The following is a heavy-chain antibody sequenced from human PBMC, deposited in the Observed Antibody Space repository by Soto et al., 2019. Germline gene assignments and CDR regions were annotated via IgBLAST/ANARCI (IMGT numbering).Heavy chain of an antibody. Sequence: SETLSLTCTVSGGSISSSSYYWGWIRQPPGKGLEWIGSIYYSGSTYYNPSLKSRVTISVDTSKNQFSLKLSSVTAADTAVYYCANCCLAAAPLYYYYGMDVWGQGTTVTVSS. J-gene: IGHJ6*02. CDR1: GGSISSSSYY. D-gene: IGHD6-13*01. CDR3: ANCCLAAAPLYYYYGMDV. V-gene: IGHV4-39*01. CDR2: IYYSGST.